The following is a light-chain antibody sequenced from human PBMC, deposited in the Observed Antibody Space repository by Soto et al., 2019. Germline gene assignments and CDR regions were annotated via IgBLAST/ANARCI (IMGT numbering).Light chain of an antibody. CDR1: QGIGDY. Sequence: DIQMTQSPSSLSASLGDRVTITCRASQGIGDYLARFQQKPGNVPKLLIYAASTLQSGVPSRFSGSGSGTDFTLTISSLQPEDVATYYCQKYNSAPLTFGGGTKVEIK. CDR3: QKYNSAPLT. J-gene: IGKJ4*01. CDR2: AAS. V-gene: IGKV1-27*01.